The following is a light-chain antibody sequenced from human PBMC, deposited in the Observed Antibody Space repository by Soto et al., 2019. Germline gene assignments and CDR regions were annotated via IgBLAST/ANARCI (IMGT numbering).Light chain of an antibody. J-gene: IGKJ1*01. CDR1: QSVSNN. CDR3: QQYNNWPPVT. V-gene: IGKV3-15*01. CDR2: GAS. Sequence: EILLTQSPGTLSLSPGGRATLSCRASQSVSNNYLAWYQQKPGQAPRLLIYGASTRATGIPARFSGSGSGTEFTLTISSLQSEDFAVYYCQQYNNWPPVTLGQGTKVDI.